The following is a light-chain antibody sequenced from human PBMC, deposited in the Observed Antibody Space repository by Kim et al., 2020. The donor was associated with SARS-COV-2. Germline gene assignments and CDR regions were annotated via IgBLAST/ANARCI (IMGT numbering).Light chain of an antibody. CDR3: HQYGGPPRS. CDR1: QSVNRNF. CDR2: SAS. J-gene: IGKJ2*03. V-gene: IGKV3-20*01. Sequence: SPEGSATLSRLASQSVNRNFLAWYQQNPGQAPRLLVHSASTRATGIVDRFSGSGSGTDFSLTISRLGPEGFAVYYCHQYGGPPRSFGEGTKLEI.